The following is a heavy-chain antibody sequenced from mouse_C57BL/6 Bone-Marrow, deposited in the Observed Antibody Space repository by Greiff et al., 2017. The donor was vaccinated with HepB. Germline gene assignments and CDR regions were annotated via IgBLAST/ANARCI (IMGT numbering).Heavy chain of an antibody. CDR1: GFTFSNYW. V-gene: IGHV6-3*01. CDR2: IRLKSDNYAT. CDR3: TASLYGNYWYFDV. J-gene: IGHJ1*03. D-gene: IGHD2-1*01. Sequence: EVKLQESGGGLVQPGGSMKLSCVASGFTFSNYWMNWVRQSPEKGLEWVAQIRLKSDNYATHYAESVKGRFTISRDDSQSSVYLQMDNLRAEDTGIYYCTASLYGNYWYFDVWGTGTTVTVSS.